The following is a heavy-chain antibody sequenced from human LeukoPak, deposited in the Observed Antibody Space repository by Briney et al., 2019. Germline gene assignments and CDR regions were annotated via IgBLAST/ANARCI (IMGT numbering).Heavy chain of an antibody. Sequence: SETLSLTCAVSGVSISNSNWWNWVRQPPGKGLEWIGEICHSGSTNYNPSLRSRVTISVDTSKNQFSLKLSSVTAADTAVYYCARNFRYSSTPWGQGTLVTVSS. V-gene: IGHV4-4*02. CDR3: ARNFRYSSTP. D-gene: IGHD6-13*01. J-gene: IGHJ5*02. CDR1: GVSISNSNW. CDR2: ICHSGST.